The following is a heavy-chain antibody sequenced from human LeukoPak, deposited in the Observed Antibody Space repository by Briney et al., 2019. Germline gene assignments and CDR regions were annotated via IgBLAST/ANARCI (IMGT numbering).Heavy chain of an antibody. V-gene: IGHV1-18*01. CDR1: GYTFSNFG. J-gene: IGHJ4*02. CDR3: ARDGTSTDDY. CDR2: ISGNNDNP. D-gene: IGHD2-2*01. Sequence: EASVKVPCKTSGYTFSNFGINWVRQAPGQGLEWMGWISGNNDNPNYGQKFQGRFAVTTDSSTTTAYMELRNLTFDDTAVYYCARDGTSTDDYWGQGTLVTVSS.